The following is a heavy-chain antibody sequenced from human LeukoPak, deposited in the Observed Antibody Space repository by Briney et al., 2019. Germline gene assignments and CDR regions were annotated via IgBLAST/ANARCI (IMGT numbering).Heavy chain of an antibody. Sequence: GSLRLSCAASGFTFSAYAMSWVRQPPGKGLEWIGEINHSGSTNYNPSLKSRVTISVDTSKNQFSLKLSAVTAADTAVYYCARGSSWIQLWYYWGQGTLVTVSS. V-gene: IGHV4-34*01. D-gene: IGHD5-18*01. CDR2: INHSGST. J-gene: IGHJ4*02. CDR3: ARGSSWIQLWYY. CDR1: GFTFSAYA.